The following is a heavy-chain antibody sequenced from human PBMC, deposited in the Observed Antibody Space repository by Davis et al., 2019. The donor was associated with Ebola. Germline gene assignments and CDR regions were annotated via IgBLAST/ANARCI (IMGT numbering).Heavy chain of an antibody. J-gene: IGHJ3*02. CDR1: GDSVSGNNGA. V-gene: IGHV6-1*01. CDR2: TYYYRSKWYI. D-gene: IGHD6-13*01. Sequence: HSQTLSLTCAISGDSVSGNNGAWNWIRQSPSRGLEWLGRTYYYRSKWYIDYAESVRGRIIINPDTSKNQFSLQLDSVTPDDTAVYYCAIGWARRGIDIWGQGTMVIVSS. CDR3: AIGWARRGIDI.